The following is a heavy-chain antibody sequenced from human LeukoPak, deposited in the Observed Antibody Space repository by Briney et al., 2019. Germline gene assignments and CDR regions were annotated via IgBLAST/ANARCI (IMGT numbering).Heavy chain of an antibody. V-gene: IGHV4-38-2*02. CDR2: VYHSGSS. J-gene: IGHJ5*02. CDR1: GYSISSGHF. CDR3: ARTTTVGALGWFDP. D-gene: IGHD4-23*01. Sequence: PSETLSLTCSVSGYSISSGHFWGWIRQPPGKGLEWIGSVYHSGSSYFNPSLKSRVTISADTSKNQFSLKLSSVTAADTAVYYCARTTTVGALGWFDPWGQGTLVTVSS.